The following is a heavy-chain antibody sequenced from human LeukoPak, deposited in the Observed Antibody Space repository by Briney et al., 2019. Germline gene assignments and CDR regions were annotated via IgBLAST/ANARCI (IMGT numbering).Heavy chain of an antibody. CDR1: GFTFRSYD. Sequence: GGSLRLSCAASGFTFRSYDMHWVRQATGKGLEWVSGVGTAGDTYYSGSVKGRFTISRENAKNSLYLQMNSLRAGDTAVYYCARRGGTRDFDYWGQGTLVTVSS. CDR2: VGTAGDT. D-gene: IGHD2-2*01. J-gene: IGHJ4*02. V-gene: IGHV3-13*04. CDR3: ARRGGTRDFDY.